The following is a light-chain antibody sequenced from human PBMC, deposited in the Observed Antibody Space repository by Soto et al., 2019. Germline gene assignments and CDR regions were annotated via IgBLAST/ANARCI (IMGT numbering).Light chain of an antibody. CDR1: QSISSW. Sequence: DIQITQSPSALSASVGDRVTITCRASQSISSWLAWYQQKPGKAPKLLIYDASSLESGVPSRFSGSGSGTELTLTISSLRPDDFATYYCQQYNSYSLWTFGQGTKVDI. J-gene: IGKJ1*01. CDR2: DAS. CDR3: QQYNSYSLWT. V-gene: IGKV1-5*01.